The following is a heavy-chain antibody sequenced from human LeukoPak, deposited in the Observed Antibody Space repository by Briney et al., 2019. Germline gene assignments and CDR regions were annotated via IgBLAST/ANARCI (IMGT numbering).Heavy chain of an antibody. V-gene: IGHV3-23*01. J-gene: IGHJ4*02. CDR1: GFTFSNYA. CDR3: ARDPPRAAWVFDY. Sequence: GGSLRLSCAASGFTFSNYAMSWVRQAPGKALESVSAITSGGGTTYYAGSVKGRFTISRDNSKNTLYLQMNSLRAEDTAVYYCARDPPRAAWVFDYWGQGTLVSVSS. CDR2: ITSGGGTT. D-gene: IGHD6-25*01.